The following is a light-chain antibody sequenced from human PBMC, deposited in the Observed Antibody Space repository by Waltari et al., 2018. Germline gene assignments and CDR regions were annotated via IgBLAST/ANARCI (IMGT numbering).Light chain of an antibody. V-gene: IGKV3-20*01. J-gene: IGKJ5*01. Sequence: ELVLTQSPGTLSLSPGDRATLPCRASQIVNHNYLAWYQQRPGQAPRLLNYGASSRATGIPVRFSGSGSGTDFTLTIRGLEPEDLGVYFCHQYSTSPPGTFGQGTRLEIK. CDR3: HQYSTSPPGT. CDR2: GAS. CDR1: QIVNHNY.